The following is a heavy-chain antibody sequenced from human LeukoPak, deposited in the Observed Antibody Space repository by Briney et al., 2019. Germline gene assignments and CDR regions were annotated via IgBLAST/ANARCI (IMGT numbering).Heavy chain of an antibody. V-gene: IGHV3-23*01. CDR3: AKDWLQFNRVFDCFDS. J-gene: IGHJ4*02. D-gene: IGHD5-24*01. Sequence: PGGSLRLSCATSGFTFNTNAMSWVRQAPGKGLEWVSTIGNTETFYADSVTGRFTISRDNSKNTVYLHMNSLRVEDTAVYYCAKDWLQFNRVFDCFDSWGQGTLVTVSS. CDR2: IGNTET. CDR1: GFTFNTNA.